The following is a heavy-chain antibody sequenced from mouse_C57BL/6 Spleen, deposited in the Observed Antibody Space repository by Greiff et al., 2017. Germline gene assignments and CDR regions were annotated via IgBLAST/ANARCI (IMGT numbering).Heavy chain of an antibody. Sequence: QVQLQQSGAELVKPGASVKLSCKASGYTFTEYTIHWVKQRSGQGLEWIGWFYPGSGSIKYNEKFKDKAPLTADKSSSTVYMELSRLPSEDSAVYFFARQSPYSNGDWYFDVWGTGTTVTVSS. CDR3: ARQSPYSNGDWYFDV. J-gene: IGHJ1*03. CDR1: GYTFTEYT. D-gene: IGHD2-5*01. CDR2: FYPGSGSI. V-gene: IGHV1-62-2*01.